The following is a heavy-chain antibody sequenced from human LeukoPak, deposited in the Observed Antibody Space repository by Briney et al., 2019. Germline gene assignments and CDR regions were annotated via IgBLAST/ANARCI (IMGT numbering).Heavy chain of an antibody. D-gene: IGHD4-11*01. CDR2: IRSTGSIT. V-gene: IGHV3-48*03. J-gene: IGHJ6*02. CDR3: ARGLQPPVLYGMDA. CDR1: GFTFSNYE. Sequence: GGSLRLSCEGSGFTFSNYEMNWVRQAPGKGLEWLSFIRSTGSITRYADSVKGRFTISRDNAKNSLYLQMNSLRAEDTAVYYCARGLQPPVLYGMDAWGQGTTVTVSS.